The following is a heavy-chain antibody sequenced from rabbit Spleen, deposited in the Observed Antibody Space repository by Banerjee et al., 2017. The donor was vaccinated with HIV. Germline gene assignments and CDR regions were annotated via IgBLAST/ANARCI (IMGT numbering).Heavy chain of an antibody. CDR3: ARSGYVGWGGDGDLTGNKL. D-gene: IGHD4-1*01. CDR2: IYVGSGSA. V-gene: IGHV1S40*01. J-gene: IGHJ4*01. Sequence: QSLEESGGDLVKPGASLTLTCTASGLDFSSSDWICWVRQAPGKGLEWIAGIYVGSGSAYHASWAKGRFTISKTSSTTVTLQMTSLTVADTATYFCARSGYVGWGGDGDLTGNKLWGPGTLVTVS. CDR1: GLDFSSSDW.